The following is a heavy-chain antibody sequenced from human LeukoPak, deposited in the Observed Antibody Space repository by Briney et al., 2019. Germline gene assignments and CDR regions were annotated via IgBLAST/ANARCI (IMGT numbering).Heavy chain of an antibody. V-gene: IGHV3-23*01. CDR2: ISGSGGST. J-gene: IGHJ4*02. Sequence: GGSLRLSCAASGFTFSSYSMSWVRQPPGKGLEWVSAISGSGGSTYYADSVKGRFTISRDNSQNTLYLQMNSLRAEDTAVYYCAKGYMIVVVITDWGQGTLVTVSS. D-gene: IGHD3-22*01. CDR1: GFTFSSYS. CDR3: AKGYMIVVVITD.